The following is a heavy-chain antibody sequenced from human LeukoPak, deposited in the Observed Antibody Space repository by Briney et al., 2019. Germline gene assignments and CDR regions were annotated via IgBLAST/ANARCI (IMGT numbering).Heavy chain of an antibody. CDR3: ARDPPAWYYFDY. Sequence: GGSLRLSCAASEFTFSNYAMHWVRQAPGKGLEGVAVISYDGSNKYYADSVKGRFTISRDNSKNTLYLQMNSLRAEDTAVYYCARDPPAWYYFDYWGQGTLVTVSS. CDR2: ISYDGSNK. J-gene: IGHJ4*02. CDR1: EFTFSNYA. V-gene: IGHV3-30*14. D-gene: IGHD2-8*02.